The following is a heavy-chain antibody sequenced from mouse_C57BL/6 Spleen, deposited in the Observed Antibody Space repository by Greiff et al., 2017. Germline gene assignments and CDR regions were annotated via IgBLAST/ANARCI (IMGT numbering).Heavy chain of an antibody. CDR3: AGTAQGRDAMDY. V-gene: IGHV1-82*01. Sequence: QVQLQQSGPELVKPGASVKISCKASGYAFSSSWMNWVKQRPGKGLEWIGRIYPGDGDTNYNGKFKGKATLTADKSSSTAYMQLSSLTSEDSAVYFCAGTAQGRDAMDYWGQGTSVIVSS. CDR2: IYPGDGDT. D-gene: IGHD3-2*02. J-gene: IGHJ4*01. CDR1: GYAFSSSW.